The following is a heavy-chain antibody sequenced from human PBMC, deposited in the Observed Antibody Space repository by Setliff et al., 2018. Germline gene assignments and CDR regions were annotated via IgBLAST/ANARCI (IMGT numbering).Heavy chain of an antibody. CDR2: IAYNGVT. D-gene: IGHD3-10*01. CDR3: ARDAYYFGSDNFKLGAVDV. V-gene: IGHV4-59*11. Sequence: PSETLSLTCAVSGGAIRSHYWSWIRQPPGKELEWPGYIAYNGVTNYNPSLKSRVTISFDTPKNQVSLKLSSVTAADTAVYFCARDAYYFGSDNFKLGAVDVWGTGTSVTVPQ. J-gene: IGHJ6*04. CDR1: GGAIRSHY.